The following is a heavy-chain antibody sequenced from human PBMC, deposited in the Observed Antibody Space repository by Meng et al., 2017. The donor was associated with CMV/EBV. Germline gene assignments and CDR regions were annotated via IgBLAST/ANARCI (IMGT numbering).Heavy chain of an antibody. D-gene: IGHD5-18*01. CDR2: IIPILGIA. Sequence: SVKVSCKASGGTFSSYTISWVRQAPGQGLEWMGRIIPILGIANYAQKFQGRVTITADKSTSTTYMELSSLRSEDTAVYYCARGACSYGYYYYYGMDVWGQGTTVTV. CDR3: ARGACSYGYYYYYGMDV. J-gene: IGHJ6*02. CDR1: GGTFSSYT. V-gene: IGHV1-69*02.